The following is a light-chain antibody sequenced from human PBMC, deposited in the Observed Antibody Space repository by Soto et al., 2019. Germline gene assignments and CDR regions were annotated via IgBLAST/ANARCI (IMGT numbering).Light chain of an antibody. J-gene: IGKJ1*01. CDR2: GAS. CDR3: QQYYDWLTWT. V-gene: IGKV3-20*01. CDR1: QSVSSSY. Sequence: EIVLTQSPGTLSLSPGERATLSCRASQSVSSSYSAWYQQKPGQAPRLLIFGASSRATDIPDRFSGSGSGTDFTLTISSLQLDDFAIYYCQQYYDWLTWTFGQGTKVDIK.